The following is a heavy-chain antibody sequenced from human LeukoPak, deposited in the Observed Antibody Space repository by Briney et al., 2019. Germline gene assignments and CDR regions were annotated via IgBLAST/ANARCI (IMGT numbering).Heavy chain of an antibody. Sequence: AAVKVSCKASGYTFTSYYIHWVRQAPGQGLEWMGLINPSGGSTNYAQKFQGRVTMTRDTSTSTVYMELSSLRSDDTAVYYCARGPRITLVRGGQWYYYMDVWGKGTTVTISS. CDR1: GYTFTSYY. J-gene: IGHJ6*03. D-gene: IGHD3-10*01. V-gene: IGHV1-46*01. CDR2: INPSGGST. CDR3: ARGPRITLVRGGQWYYYMDV.